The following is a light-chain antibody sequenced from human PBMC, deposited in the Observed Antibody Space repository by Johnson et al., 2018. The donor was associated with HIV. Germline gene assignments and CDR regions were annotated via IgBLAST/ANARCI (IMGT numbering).Light chain of an antibody. V-gene: IGLV1-51*01. J-gene: IGLJ1*01. Sequence: QSVLTQPPSVSAAPGQKVTISCSGSSSNIGINYVSWFQQLPGTAPKLLIYDNDKRPSGIPDRFSGSKSGTSATLGITGLQTGDEADYYCETWDSSLSAYVVGTGTKVTVL. CDR2: DND. CDR3: ETWDSSLSAYV. CDR1: SSNIGINY.